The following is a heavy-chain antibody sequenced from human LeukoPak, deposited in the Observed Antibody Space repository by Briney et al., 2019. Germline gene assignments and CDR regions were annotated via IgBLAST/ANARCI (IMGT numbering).Heavy chain of an antibody. D-gene: IGHD1-20*01. CDR1: DKSLKGYY. Sequence: SETLSLTCAVYDKSLKGYYWSWIRQPPGKGLEWIGQINDRGSTNYNPSLKSRVTISLDTPKKQFSLRLSSVTAADTAVFYCARGRVTDNWNGGHWFDPWGWGTLVIVSS. CDR2: INDRGST. CDR3: ARGRVTDNWNGGHWFDP. J-gene: IGHJ5*02. V-gene: IGHV4-34*01.